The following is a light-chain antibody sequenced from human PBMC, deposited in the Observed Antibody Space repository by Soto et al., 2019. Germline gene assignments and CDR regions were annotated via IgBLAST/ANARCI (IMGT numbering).Light chain of an antibody. CDR1: HSVNSH. Sequence: EIVLTQSPATLSLSPGERVTLSCRTSHSVNSHVAWYQQKPGQAPRLLIYDASNRATGIPARFSGSGSGTDFTLTISSLEPEDFAVYYCQQRSNWPPITFGQGTRLEIK. CDR3: QQRSNWPPIT. CDR2: DAS. J-gene: IGKJ5*01. V-gene: IGKV3-11*01.